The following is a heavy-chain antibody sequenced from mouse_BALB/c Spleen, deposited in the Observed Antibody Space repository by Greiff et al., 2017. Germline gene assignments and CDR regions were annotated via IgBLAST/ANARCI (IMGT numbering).Heavy chain of an antibody. D-gene: IGHD2-4*01. CDR1: GFTFSSYG. CDR3: ARGMITTGYYYAMDY. J-gene: IGHJ4*01. V-gene: IGHV5-6-3*01. CDR2: INSNGGST. Sequence: EVKVEEPGGGLVQPGGSLKLSCAASGFTFSSYGMSWVRQTPDKRLELVATINSNGGSTYYPDSVKGRFTISRDNAKNTLYLQMSSLKSEDTAMYYCARGMITTGYYYAMDYWGQGTSVTVSS.